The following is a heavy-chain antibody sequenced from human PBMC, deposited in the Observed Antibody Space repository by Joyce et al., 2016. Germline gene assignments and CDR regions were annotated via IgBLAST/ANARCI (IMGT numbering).Heavy chain of an antibody. CDR2: IFYTGST. V-gene: IGHV4-39*01. CDR1: GGSLGTKNHS. D-gene: IGHD3-9*01. CDR3: ARTPFDWDNYFNP. Sequence: QLQLQESGPGLVKPSETLSLTCTVSGGSLGTKNHSWGWIRQSPGKGLEWIGSIFYTGSTYYNPSLKSRITMSVDTSENQFSLRLRSLTAADTAVYYCARTPFDWDNYFNPWGQGTLVTVSS. J-gene: IGHJ5*02.